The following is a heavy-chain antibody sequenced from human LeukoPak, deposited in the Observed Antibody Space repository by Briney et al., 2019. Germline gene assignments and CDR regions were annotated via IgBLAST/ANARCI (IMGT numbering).Heavy chain of an antibody. CDR2: IYYSGST. CDR3: ARDRDDDPNSSWYRSGLNWFDP. D-gene: IGHD6-13*01. Sequence: SETLSLTCTVSGGSISSSSYYWGWIRQPPGKGLEWIGSIYYSGSTYYNPSLKSRVTISVDTSKNQFSLKLSSVTAADTAVYYFARDRDDDPNSSWYRSGLNWFDPWGQGTLVTVSS. J-gene: IGHJ5*02. CDR1: GGSISSSSYY. V-gene: IGHV4-39*07.